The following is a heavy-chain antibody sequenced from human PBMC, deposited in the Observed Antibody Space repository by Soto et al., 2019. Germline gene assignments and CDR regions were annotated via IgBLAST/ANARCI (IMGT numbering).Heavy chain of an antibody. CDR1: GFSLSTSGVG. Sequence: QITLKESGPTLVKPTQTLTLTCTFSGFSLSTSGVGVGWIRQPPGKALEWLALIYWDDDKRYSPSLKSRLTINKDTSKNQVVLTMTNMDPVDTATYYCALECSGGSCYEGNWFDPWGQGTLVTVSS. CDR2: IYWDDDK. D-gene: IGHD2-15*01. J-gene: IGHJ5*02. CDR3: ALECSGGSCYEGNWFDP. V-gene: IGHV2-5*02.